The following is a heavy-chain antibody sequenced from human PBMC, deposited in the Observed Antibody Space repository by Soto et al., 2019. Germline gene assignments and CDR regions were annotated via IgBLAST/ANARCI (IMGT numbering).Heavy chain of an antibody. Sequence: EVQLVESGGGLIQPGGSLRLSCAASGFTVSSNYMSWVRQAPGKGREWVSVIYSGGSTYYTDSVKGRFTISRDNSKNTLYLQMNSLRAEDTAVYYCARDRMGSYGLGDDYYYGMDVWGQGTTVTVSS. V-gene: IGHV3-53*01. CDR1: GFTVSSNY. CDR2: IYSGGST. CDR3: ARDRMGSYGLGDDYYYGMDV. J-gene: IGHJ6*02. D-gene: IGHD1-26*01.